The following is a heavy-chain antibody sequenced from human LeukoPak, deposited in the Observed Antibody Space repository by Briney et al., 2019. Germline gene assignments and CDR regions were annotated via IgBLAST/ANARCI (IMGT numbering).Heavy chain of an antibody. D-gene: IGHD2-15*01. CDR1: GYTFTSYG. CDR3: ARIVLEYYYYYYMDV. CDR2: ISAYNGNT. V-gene: IGHV1-18*01. J-gene: IGHJ6*03. Sequence: APVKVSCKASGYTFTSYGISWVRQAPGQGLEWMGWISAYNGNTNYAQKLQGRVTMTTDTSTSTAYMELRSLRSDDTAVYYCARIVLEYYYYYYMDVWGKGTTVTVSS.